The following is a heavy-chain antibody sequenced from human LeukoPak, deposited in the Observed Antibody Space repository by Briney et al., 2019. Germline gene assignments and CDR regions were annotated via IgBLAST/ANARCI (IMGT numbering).Heavy chain of an antibody. CDR1: DDSITMYY. CDR3: ARAVHYSGTSDQYTGGWYYFDF. Sequence: SETLSLTCSVSDDSITMYYWTWIRQPPGKGLEWIGYVDHTGSTNFNPSLNGRVTIFRDTSRNLFSLRVTSVTAADTAVYFCARAVHYSGTSDQYTGGWYYFDFWGQGTLVTVSS. D-gene: IGHD3-10*01. J-gene: IGHJ4*02. V-gene: IGHV4-59*01. CDR2: VDHTGST.